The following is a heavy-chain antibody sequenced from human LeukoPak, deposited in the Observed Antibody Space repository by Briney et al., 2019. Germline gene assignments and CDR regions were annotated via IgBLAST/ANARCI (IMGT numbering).Heavy chain of an antibody. CDR1: GYTFTSYD. V-gene: IGHV1-8*01. Sequence: GASVKVSCKASGYTFTSYDINWVRQATGQGLEWMGWMNPNSGNTGYAQKFQGRVTITRNTFISTAYMELSSLRSEDTAVYYCARSSPSMVRGVISYLFDYWGQGTLVTVSS. CDR3: ARSSPSMVRGVISYLFDY. CDR2: MNPNSGNT. D-gene: IGHD3-10*01. J-gene: IGHJ4*02.